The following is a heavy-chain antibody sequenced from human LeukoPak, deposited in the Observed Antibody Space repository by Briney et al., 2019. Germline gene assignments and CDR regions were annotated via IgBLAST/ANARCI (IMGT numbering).Heavy chain of an antibody. CDR3: AKEGSYWYPDY. CDR2: ISGSAGNR. CDR1: GFTFSSYA. V-gene: IGHV3-23*01. D-gene: IGHD6-13*01. J-gene: IGHJ4*02. Sequence: GGSLRLSCAASGFTFSSYAMSWVRQAPGKGLEWVSGISGSAGNRYFADSVRGRFTISRDNSKSTLYLQMNCLRAEDTAVYYCAKEGSYWYPDYWGQGTLVTVSS.